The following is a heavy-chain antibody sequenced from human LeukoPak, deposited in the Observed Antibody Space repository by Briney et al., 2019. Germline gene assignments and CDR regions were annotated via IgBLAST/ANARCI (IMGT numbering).Heavy chain of an antibody. CDR1: GFTFSNYE. Sequence: PGGSLRLSCAASGFTFSNYEMNWVRQAPGKGLEGVSYISSSGSTIYYADSVKGRFTISRDNAKNSLFLQMNSLRAEDTAVYYCAREGGGLLLYYYYMDVWGKGTTVTISS. D-gene: IGHD2-15*01. CDR3: AREGGGLLLYYYYMDV. CDR2: ISSSGSTI. J-gene: IGHJ6*03. V-gene: IGHV3-48*03.